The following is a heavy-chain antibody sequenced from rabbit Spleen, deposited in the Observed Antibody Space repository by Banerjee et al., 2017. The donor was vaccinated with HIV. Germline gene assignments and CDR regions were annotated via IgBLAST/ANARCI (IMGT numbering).Heavy chain of an antibody. Sequence: QEQLEESGGGLVKPEGSLTLTCKVSGFSLSRGYDMCWVRQAPGKGLEWIGCIYTGNAKTYYASWAKGRFTISKSSSTTVTLQMTSLTAADTATYFCARDNGSGDYIDVYFALWGPGTLVTVS. J-gene: IGHJ4*01. CDR2: IYTGNAKT. CDR3: ARDNGSGDYIDVYFAL. CDR1: GFSLSRGYD. D-gene: IGHD1-1*01. V-gene: IGHV1S45*01.